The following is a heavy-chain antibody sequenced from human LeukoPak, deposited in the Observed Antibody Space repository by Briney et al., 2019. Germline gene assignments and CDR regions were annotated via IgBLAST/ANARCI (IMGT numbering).Heavy chain of an antibody. V-gene: IGHV4-59*01. Sequence: PSETLSLTCTVSGGSISSNYWSWIRQPPGKGLEWIGYIYFSGSTNYNPSLKSRVTISVDTSKNQFSLKLNAVTAADTAVYYCARGPQAGNFDYWGEGTLVTVSS. CDR1: GGSISSNY. D-gene: IGHD6-13*01. CDR3: ARGPQAGNFDY. CDR2: IYFSGST. J-gene: IGHJ4*02.